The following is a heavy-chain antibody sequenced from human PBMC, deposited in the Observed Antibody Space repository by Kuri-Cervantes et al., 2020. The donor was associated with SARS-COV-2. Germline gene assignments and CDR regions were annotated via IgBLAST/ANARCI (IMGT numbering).Heavy chain of an antibody. CDR2: INSDGSST. CDR1: GFTFSSYW. J-gene: IGHJ6*02. V-gene: IGHV3-74*01. CDR3: ARDRYDFWSGLGYYYYGMDV. D-gene: IGHD3-3*01. Sequence: LSLTCAASGFTFSSYWMHWVRQAQGKGLVWVSRINSDGSSTSYADSVKGRFTISRYNAKNTLYLQMNSLRAEGTAVYYCARDRYDFWSGLGYYYYGMDVWGQGTTVTVSS.